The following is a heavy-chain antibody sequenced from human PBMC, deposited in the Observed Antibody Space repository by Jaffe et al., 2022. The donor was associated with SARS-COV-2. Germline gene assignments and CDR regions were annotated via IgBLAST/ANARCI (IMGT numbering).Heavy chain of an antibody. CDR3: ARERASSSSHDY. CDR2: ISYDGSNK. D-gene: IGHD6-13*01. V-gene: IGHV3-30-3*01. J-gene: IGHJ4*02. Sequence: QVQLVESGGGVVQPGRSLRLSCAASGFTFSSYAMHWVRQAPGKGLEWVAVISYDGSNKYYADSVKGRFTISRDNSKNTLYLQMNSLRAEDTAVYYCARERASSSSHDYWGQGTLVTVSS. CDR1: GFTFSSYA.